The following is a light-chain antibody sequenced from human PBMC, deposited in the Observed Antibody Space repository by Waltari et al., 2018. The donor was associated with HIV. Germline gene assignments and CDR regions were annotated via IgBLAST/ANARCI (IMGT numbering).Light chain of an antibody. V-gene: IGLV4-69*01. CDR2: INSDGSH. CDR3: QSWGAGGV. CDR1: SGHITHA. J-gene: IGLJ3*02. Sequence: VLTQSPSASASLGDSVNLPCTLDSGHITHALAWHQHRPEKGPRFLMKINSDGSHYKGDDIPDRFSGSSSGAERFLIISRVQSDDEADYYCQSWGAGGVFGGGTKLTVL.